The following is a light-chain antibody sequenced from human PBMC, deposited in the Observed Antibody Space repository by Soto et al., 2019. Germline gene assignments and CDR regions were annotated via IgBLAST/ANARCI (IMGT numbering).Light chain of an antibody. CDR3: QQLNGYPLT. Sequence: IQLTQSPSFLSASVGDRVTITCRASQGISSYLAWYQQKPGKAPKVLIYGASTLQSGVPSKFSGSGSGTEFTLTISSLQPEDFATYYCQQLNGYPLTFGGGTKVEIK. J-gene: IGKJ4*01. CDR2: GAS. V-gene: IGKV1-9*01. CDR1: QGISSY.